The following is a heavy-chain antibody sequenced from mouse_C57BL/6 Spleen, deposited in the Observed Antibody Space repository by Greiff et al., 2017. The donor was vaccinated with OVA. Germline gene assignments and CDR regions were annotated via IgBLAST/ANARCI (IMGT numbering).Heavy chain of an antibody. J-gene: IGHJ1*03. CDR1: GYTFTSYW. D-gene: IGHD1-1*01. CDR2: IYPGSGST. V-gene: IGHV1-55*01. Sequence: VQLQQPGAELVKPGASVKMSCKASGYTFTSYWITWVKQRPGQGLEWIGDIYPGSGSTNYNEKFKSKATLTVDTSSSTAYMQLSSLTSEDSAVYYCARGGLYGISDGYWYFDVWGTGTTVTVSS. CDR3: ARGGLYGISDGYWYFDV.